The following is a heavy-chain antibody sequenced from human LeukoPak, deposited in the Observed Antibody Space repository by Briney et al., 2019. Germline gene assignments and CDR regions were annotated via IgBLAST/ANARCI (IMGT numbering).Heavy chain of an antibody. CDR1: GYTFTGYY. D-gene: IGHD3-22*01. Sequence: GASVKVSCKTSGYTFTGYYIHWVRQAPGQGLEWMGWINPNNGGTKYAQNFQGRVTMTRDSSMSTAYMELSRLRFDDTAVYYCARDYAYDSSVHFDYWGQGTLVTVSS. CDR3: ARDYAYDSSVHFDY. J-gene: IGHJ4*02. V-gene: IGHV1-2*02. CDR2: INPNNGGT.